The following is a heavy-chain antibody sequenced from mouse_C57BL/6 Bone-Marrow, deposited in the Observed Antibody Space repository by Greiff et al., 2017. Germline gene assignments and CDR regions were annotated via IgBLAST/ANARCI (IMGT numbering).Heavy chain of an antibody. CDR2: IDPSDSYT. V-gene: IGHV1-50*01. CDR1: GYTFTSYW. D-gene: IGHD1-1*01. J-gene: IGHJ4*01. CDR3: ASSSLYYYAMDY. Sequence: QVQLQQPGAELVTPGASVKLSCKASGYTFTSYWMQWVKQRPGQGLEWIGEIDPSDSYTNSNQKFKGKATLTVDTSSSTAYMQLSSLTSEDSAVYYCASSSLYYYAMDYWGQGTSVTVSS.